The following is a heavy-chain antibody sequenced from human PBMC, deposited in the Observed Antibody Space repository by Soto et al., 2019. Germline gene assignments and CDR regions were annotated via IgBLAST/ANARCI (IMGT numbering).Heavy chain of an antibody. D-gene: IGHD2-15*01. CDR2: ISSSSSTI. CDR1: GFTFSSYS. CDR3: ARGGGDCSGGSCYSLPVDYYYGMDV. J-gene: IGHJ6*04. V-gene: IGHV3-48*02. Sequence: PGGSLRLSCAASGFTFSSYSMNWVLQAPGKGLEWVSYISSSSSTIYYADSVKGRFTISRDNAKNSLYLQMNSLRDEDTAVYYCARGGGDCSGGSCYSLPVDYYYGMDVWGEGTTVAVSS.